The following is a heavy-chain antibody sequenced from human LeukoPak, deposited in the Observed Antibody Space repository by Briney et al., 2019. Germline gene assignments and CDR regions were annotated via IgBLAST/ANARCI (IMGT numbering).Heavy chain of an antibody. CDR3: ARGRDSSSWYRNWFDP. D-gene: IGHD6-13*01. CDR1: GGSFSGYY. V-gene: IGHV4-34*01. J-gene: IGHJ5*02. Sequence: PSETLSLTCAVYGGSFSGYYWSWIRQPPGKGLEWIGEINHSGSTNYNPSLKSRVTISVDTSKNQFSLKLSSVTAADTAVYYCARGRDSSSWYRNWFDPWGQGTLVTVSS. CDR2: INHSGST.